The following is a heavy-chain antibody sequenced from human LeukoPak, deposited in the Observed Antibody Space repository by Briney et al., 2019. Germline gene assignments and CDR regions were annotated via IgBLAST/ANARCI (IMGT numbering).Heavy chain of an antibody. J-gene: IGHJ4*02. D-gene: IGHD6-19*01. V-gene: IGHV3-23*01. CDR1: GFTFTSYA. CDR2: ISDSGGST. Sequence: GGSLRLSCAASGFTFTSYAMSWVRQAPGKGLEWVSTISDSGGSTYYADSVKGRFTISRDNSKNTLYLQMNSLRAEDTAVYYCVGGGQWLAFDHWGQGTLVTVSS. CDR3: VGGGQWLAFDH.